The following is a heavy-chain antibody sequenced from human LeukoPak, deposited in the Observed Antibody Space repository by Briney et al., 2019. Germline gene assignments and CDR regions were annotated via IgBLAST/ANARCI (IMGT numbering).Heavy chain of an antibody. D-gene: IGHD3-10*02. CDR1: GFTFSRYW. Sequence: GGSLRLSCAASGFTFSRYWMTWVRQAPGKGLEWVANIKQDGSEKYYVDSVKGRFTISRDNAKNSLYLQMNSLRAEDTAVYYCAELGITMIGGVWGKGTTVTISS. V-gene: IGHV3-7*01. CDR2: IKQDGSEK. J-gene: IGHJ6*04. CDR3: AELGITMIGGV.